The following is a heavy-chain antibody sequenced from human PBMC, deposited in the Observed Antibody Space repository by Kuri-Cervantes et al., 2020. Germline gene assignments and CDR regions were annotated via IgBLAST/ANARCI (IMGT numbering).Heavy chain of an antibody. V-gene: IGHV1-8*01. CDR3: ARGGHIAAAGGWFDP. J-gene: IGHJ5*02. D-gene: IGHD6-13*01. Sequence: ASVKVSCKPSGYMFTSYGFHWVRQATGQGLEWMGWMNPNSGNTGYAQKFQGRVTMTRNTSISTAYTELSSLRSEDTAVYYCARGGHIAAAGGWFDPWGQGTLVTVSS. CDR2: MNPNSGNT. CDR1: GYMFTSYG.